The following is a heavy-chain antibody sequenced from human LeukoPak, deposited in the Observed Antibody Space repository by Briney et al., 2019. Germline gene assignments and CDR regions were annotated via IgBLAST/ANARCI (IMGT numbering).Heavy chain of an antibody. Sequence: ASVKVSCKASGYTFTGYYMHWVRQAPGQGLGWMGWINPNSGGTNYAQKFQGRVTMTRDTSISTAYMELSRLRSDDTAVYYCASGVVVITTLDDAFDIWGQGTMVTVSS. J-gene: IGHJ3*02. CDR3: ASGVVVITTLDDAFDI. D-gene: IGHD3-22*01. CDR1: GYTFTGYY. V-gene: IGHV1-2*02. CDR2: INPNSGGT.